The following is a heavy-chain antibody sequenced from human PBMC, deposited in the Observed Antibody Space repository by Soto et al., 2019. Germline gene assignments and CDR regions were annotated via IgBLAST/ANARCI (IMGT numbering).Heavy chain of an antibody. J-gene: IGHJ6*02. Sequence: PSETLSLTCTVSGGSISSSSYYWGWIRQPPGKGLEWIGSIYYSGSTYYNPSLKSRVTISVDTSKNQFSLKLSSVTAADTAVYYCARXNSGSYYSYYYYYGIDVWGLGTTVTVSS. CDR2: IYYSGST. D-gene: IGHD1-26*01. V-gene: IGHV4-39*01. CDR1: GGSISSSSYY. CDR3: ARXNSGSYYSYYYYYGIDV.